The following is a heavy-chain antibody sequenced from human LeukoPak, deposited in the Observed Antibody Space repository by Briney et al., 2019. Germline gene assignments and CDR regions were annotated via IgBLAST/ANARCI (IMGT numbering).Heavy chain of an antibody. D-gene: IGHD3-22*01. CDR1: GFTSSSYA. V-gene: IGHV3-23*01. J-gene: IGHJ4*02. Sequence: PGMSLRLSCEASGFTSSSYAMPWVRQAPGKGLEWVSAISGSGGSTYYADSVKGRFTISRDNSKNTLYLQMNSLRAEDTAVYYCAKRKGSSGYYFDYWGQGTLVTVSS. CDR3: AKRKGSSGYYFDY. CDR2: ISGSGGST.